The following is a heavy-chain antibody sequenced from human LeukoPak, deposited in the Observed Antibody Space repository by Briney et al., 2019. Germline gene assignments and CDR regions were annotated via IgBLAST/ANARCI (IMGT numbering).Heavy chain of an antibody. J-gene: IGHJ4*02. D-gene: IGHD3-3*01. CDR2: IYPGDSDT. CDR3: ARQNDFRLDY. Sequence: GESLRISCKGSGYTFSSYWIGWVRQMPGKGLEWMGIIYPGDSDTRYSPSLQGLVTISVDTSIGTAYLQWSSLKASDTAIYYCARQNDFRLDYWGQGTLVTVSS. CDR1: GYTFSSYW. V-gene: IGHV5-51*01.